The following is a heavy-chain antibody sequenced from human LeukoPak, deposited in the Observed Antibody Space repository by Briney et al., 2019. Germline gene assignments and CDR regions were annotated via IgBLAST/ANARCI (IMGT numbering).Heavy chain of an antibody. V-gene: IGHV7-4-1*02. CDR1: GYTFTSYA. Sequence: ASVKVSCKASGYTFTSYAMNWVRQAPGQGLEWMGWINTNTGNPTYAQGFTGRFVFSLDTPVSTAYLQISSLKAEDTAVYYCASIIHLAAAGTGGTEFDYWGQGTLVTVSS. J-gene: IGHJ4*02. CDR3: ASIIHLAAAGTGGTEFDY. D-gene: IGHD6-13*01. CDR2: INTNTGNP.